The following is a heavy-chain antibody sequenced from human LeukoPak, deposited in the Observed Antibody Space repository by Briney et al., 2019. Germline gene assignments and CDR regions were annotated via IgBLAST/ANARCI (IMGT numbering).Heavy chain of an antibody. CDR1: GYTFTGYD. V-gene: IGHV1-2*02. Sequence: ASVKVSCKASGYTFTGYDINWVRQATGQGLEWMGWINPNSGGTNYAQKFQGRVTMTRDTSISTAYMELSRLRSDDTAVYYCARARIAAAGRLSGLHYWGQGTLVTVSS. CDR3: ARARIAAAGRLSGLHY. D-gene: IGHD6-13*01. J-gene: IGHJ4*02. CDR2: INPNSGGT.